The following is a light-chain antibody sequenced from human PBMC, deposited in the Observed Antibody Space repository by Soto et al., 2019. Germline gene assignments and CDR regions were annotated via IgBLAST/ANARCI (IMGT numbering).Light chain of an antibody. CDR2: DVN. CDR3: CSYAGSYTVV. CDR1: SSDVGGYNY. Sequence: QSALTQPRSVSGSPGQSVTISCTGTSSDVGGYNYVSWYQQHPGKAPKLMIYDVNKLTSGVPDRFSGSKSGNTASLTISGLQDENEADYYCCSYAGSYTVVVGGGTKLNV. V-gene: IGLV2-11*01. J-gene: IGLJ2*01.